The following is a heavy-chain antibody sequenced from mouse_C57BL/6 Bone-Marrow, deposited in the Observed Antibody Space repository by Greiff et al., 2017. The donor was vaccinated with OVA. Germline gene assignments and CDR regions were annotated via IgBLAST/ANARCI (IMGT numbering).Heavy chain of an antibody. CDR3: TVVYYGNSWFAY. J-gene: IGHJ3*01. D-gene: IGHD2-1*01. CDR1: GFNIKDDY. V-gene: IGHV14-4*01. Sequence: VQLQQSGAELVRPGASVKLSCTASGFNIKDDYMHWVKQRPEQGLEWIGWIDPENGDTEYASKFQGKATITADKSSNTAYLQLSSLTSEDTAVYYCTVVYYGNSWFAYWGQGTLVTVSA. CDR2: IDPENGDT.